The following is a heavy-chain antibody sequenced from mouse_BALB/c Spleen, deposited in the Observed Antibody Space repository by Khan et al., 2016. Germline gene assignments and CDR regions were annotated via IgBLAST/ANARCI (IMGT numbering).Heavy chain of an antibody. V-gene: IGHV14-3*02. J-gene: IGHJ3*01. D-gene: IGHD2-4*01. CDR1: GFNIKDTY. Sequence: VQLKQSGAELVKPGASVKLSCTASGFNIKDTYMHWVKQRPEQGLEWIGRIDPADGNTKYDPKFQGKATITAATSSNTAYLQLSSQTSEDTAVYYCARSPYDYDVGFAYWGQGTLVTVSA. CDR3: ARSPYDYDVGFAY. CDR2: IDPADGNT.